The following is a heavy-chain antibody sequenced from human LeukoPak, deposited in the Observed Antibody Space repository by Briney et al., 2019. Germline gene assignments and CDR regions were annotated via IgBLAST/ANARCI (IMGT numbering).Heavy chain of an antibody. J-gene: IGHJ6*03. Sequence: ASVKVSCKASGYTFTSYDINWVRQATGQGLEWMGWMNPNSGNTGYAQKFQGRVTITRNTSISTAYMELSSLRSEDTAVYYCARGRRGRWYYYYMDVWGKGTTVTVSS. D-gene: IGHD2-15*01. V-gene: IGHV1-8*01. CDR3: ARGRRGRWYYYYMDV. CDR1: GYTFTSYD. CDR2: MNPNSGNT.